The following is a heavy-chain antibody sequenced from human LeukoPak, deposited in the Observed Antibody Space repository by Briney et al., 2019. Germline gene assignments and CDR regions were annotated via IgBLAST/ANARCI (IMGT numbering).Heavy chain of an antibody. V-gene: IGHV3-21*01. J-gene: IGHJ4*02. CDR1: GFTFSSDN. Sequence: PGGSLRLSCAASGFTFSSDNMNWVRQAPGKGLEWVSSISSSSSYIYYADSVKGRFTISRDNAKNSPYLQMNSLRAEDTAVYYCAPHMYGSGSYPTADYWGQGTLVTVSS. CDR3: APHMYGSGSYPTADY. CDR2: ISSSSSYI. D-gene: IGHD3-10*01.